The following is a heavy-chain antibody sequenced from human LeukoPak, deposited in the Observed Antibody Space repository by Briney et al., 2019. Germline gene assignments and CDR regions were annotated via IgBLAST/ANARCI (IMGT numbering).Heavy chain of an antibody. CDR2: IWYDGSNK. CDR3: AKDRSWGMNSAEY. D-gene: IGHD7-27*01. V-gene: IGHV3-30*02. CDR1: GFTFSSYG. J-gene: IGHJ4*02. Sequence: GGSLRLSCAASGFTFSSYGMHWVRQAPGKGLEWVAVIWYDGSNKYYADSVKGRFTISRDNSKNTLYPQMNSLRPEDTAVYFCAKDRSWGMNSAEYWGQGTLVTVSS.